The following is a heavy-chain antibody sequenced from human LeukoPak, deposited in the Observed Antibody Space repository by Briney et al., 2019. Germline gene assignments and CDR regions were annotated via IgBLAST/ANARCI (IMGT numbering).Heavy chain of an antibody. J-gene: IGHJ5*02. V-gene: IGHV4-34*01. Sequence: SETLSLTCGVFGGSLSGYYWSWIRQPPGKGLEWISEINHSGSTNYNPSLKSRLTISVDTSKNQFSLKLSSVTAADTAVYYCARVSPGNWFDPWGQGTLVTVSS. CDR2: INHSGST. CDR3: ARVSPGNWFDP. CDR1: GGSLSGYY.